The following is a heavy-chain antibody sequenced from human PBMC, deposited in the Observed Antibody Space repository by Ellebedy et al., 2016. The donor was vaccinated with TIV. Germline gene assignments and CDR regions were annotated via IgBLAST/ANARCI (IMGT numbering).Heavy chain of an antibody. CDR1: GYTFTSYW. J-gene: IGHJ6*02. Sequence: GGSLRLSCAASGYTFTSYWMHWVRQAPGKGLVWVSHINGDGSHTIYADSVKGRFTISRDNAKNTLYLQMNSLSADDTAVYYCARDLYYGIDFWGQGTTVTGSS. CDR3: ARDLYYGIDF. CDR2: INGDGSHT. V-gene: IGHV3-74*01. D-gene: IGHD2-8*01.